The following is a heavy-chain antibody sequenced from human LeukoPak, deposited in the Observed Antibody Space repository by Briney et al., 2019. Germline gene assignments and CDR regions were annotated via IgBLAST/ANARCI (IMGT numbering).Heavy chain of an antibody. J-gene: IGHJ6*02. Sequence: ASVKVSCKASGHSFTSYGISWVRQAPGQGLEWMGWISGYNGNTNYAQKLQGRVTMTTDTSTTTAYMELRGLRSDDTAVYYCARVRLRYSGYESGYYYYGMDVWGQGTTVTVSS. CDR1: GHSFTSYG. D-gene: IGHD5-12*01. V-gene: IGHV1-18*01. CDR3: ARVRLRYSGYESGYYYYGMDV. CDR2: ISGYNGNT.